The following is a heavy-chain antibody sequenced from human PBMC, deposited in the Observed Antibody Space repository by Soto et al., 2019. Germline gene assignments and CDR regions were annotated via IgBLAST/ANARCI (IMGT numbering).Heavy chain of an antibody. CDR2: INAGNGNT. V-gene: IGHV1-3*01. Sequence: ASVKVSCKASGYTLTSYAMHWVRQAPGQRLEWMGWINAGNGNTKYSQKFQGRVTITRDTSASTAYMELSSLRSEDTAVYYCARDTSSSGYPIFDYWGQGTLVTVSS. J-gene: IGHJ4*02. D-gene: IGHD3-22*01. CDR3: ARDTSSSGYPIFDY. CDR1: GYTLTSYA.